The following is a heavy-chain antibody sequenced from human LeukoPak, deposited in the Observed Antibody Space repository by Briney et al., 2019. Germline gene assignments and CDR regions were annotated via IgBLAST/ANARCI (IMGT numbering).Heavy chain of an antibody. J-gene: IGHJ3*02. CDR1: GFTFNNAW. V-gene: IGHV3-15*01. D-gene: IGHD1-7*01. CDR3: TTDWVGLELGQSDI. Sequence: PGGSLRLSCAASGFTFNNAWMSWVRQAPGKGLDWVGRIKSKNDGGTADYAAPVKGRFTISRDDSKSTLYLQMNSLKTEDAAVYYCTTDWVGLELGQSDIWGQGTMVTVSS. CDR2: IKSKNDGGTA.